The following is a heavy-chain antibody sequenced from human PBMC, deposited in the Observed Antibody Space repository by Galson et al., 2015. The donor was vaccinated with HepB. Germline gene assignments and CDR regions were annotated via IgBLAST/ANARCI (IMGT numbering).Heavy chain of an antibody. CDR1: GLTFEDYA. J-gene: IGHJ6*02. D-gene: IGHD3-10*01. V-gene: IGHV3-9*01. CDR3: AQDLTYYYGSGSYFVAMDV. CDR2: ISWNSDFT. Sequence: SLRLSCAASGLTFEDYAMHWVRQVPGKGLEWVSGISWNSDFTGYADSVRGRFTISRDNAGYSLYLQMNSLRTEDTALYYCAQDLTYYYGSGSYFVAMDVWGQGTTVTVSS.